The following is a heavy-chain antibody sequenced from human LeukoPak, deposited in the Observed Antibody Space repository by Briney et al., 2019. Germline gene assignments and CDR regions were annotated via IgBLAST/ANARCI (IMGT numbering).Heavy chain of an antibody. J-gene: IGHJ6*03. CDR1: GFTFSSYS. V-gene: IGHV3-48*01. Sequence: PGGSLRLSCAASGFTFSSYSMNWVRQAPGKGLEWVSYISSSSSTIYYADSVKGRFTISRDNAKNSLYLQMNSLRAEDTAVYYCVCGNLGYCSSTSCPYYYMDVWGKGTTVTVSS. D-gene: IGHD2-2*01. CDR2: ISSSSSTI. CDR3: VCGNLGYCSSTSCPYYYMDV.